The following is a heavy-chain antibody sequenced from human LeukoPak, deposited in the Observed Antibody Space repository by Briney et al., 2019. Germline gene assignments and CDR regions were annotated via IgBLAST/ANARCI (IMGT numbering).Heavy chain of an antibody. J-gene: IGHJ4*02. CDR1: GFTFSSYA. CDR2: ISYDGSNK. CDR3: ARVGPQYYDFWSGYYPRHYFDY. D-gene: IGHD3-3*01. Sequence: PGGSLRLSCAASGFTFSSYAMHWVRQAPGKGLEWVAVISYDGSNKYYADSVKGRFTISRDNSKNTLYLQMNSLRAEDTAVYYCARVGPQYYDFWSGYYPRHYFDYWGQGTLVTVSS. V-gene: IGHV3-30-3*01.